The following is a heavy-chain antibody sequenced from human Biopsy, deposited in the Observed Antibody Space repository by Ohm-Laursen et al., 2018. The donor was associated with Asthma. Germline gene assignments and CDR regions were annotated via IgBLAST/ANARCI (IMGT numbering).Heavy chain of an antibody. V-gene: IGHV3-53*01. CDR2: IYSGGTS. Sequence: GSLRLSCTASGFAVSRDHMFWVRQAPGKGLEWVSVIYSGGTSHTADSVRGRFTISRDYSKNTLYLQMPSLRAEDTAVYHCARGDSSNWSHYYFDYWGQGTLVTVSS. CDR3: ARGDSSNWSHYYFDY. CDR1: GFAVSRDH. D-gene: IGHD3-22*01. J-gene: IGHJ4*02.